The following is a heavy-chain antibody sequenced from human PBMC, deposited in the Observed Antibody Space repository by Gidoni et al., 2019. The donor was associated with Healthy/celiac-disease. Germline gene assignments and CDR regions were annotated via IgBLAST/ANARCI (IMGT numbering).Heavy chain of an antibody. CDR2: ISWNSGSI. CDR3: AKEKAVYGDYVFDWFDP. J-gene: IGHJ5*02. CDR1: GFTFDDYA. Sequence: EVQLVESGGGLVQPGRSLRLSCAASGFTFDDYAMHWVRQAPGKGLVGVSGISWNSGSIGYADSVKGRFTISRDNAKNSLYLQMNSLRAEDTALYYCAKEKAVYGDYVFDWFDPWGQGTLVTVSS. D-gene: IGHD4-17*01. V-gene: IGHV3-9*01.